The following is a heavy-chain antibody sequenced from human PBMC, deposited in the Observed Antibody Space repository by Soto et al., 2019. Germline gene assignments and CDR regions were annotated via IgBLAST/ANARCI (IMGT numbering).Heavy chain of an antibody. CDR2: INPSGGST. J-gene: IGHJ4*02. Sequence: GASVKXTSKASGYAFTSYYMRWVRQAPGQGLEWMGIINPSGGSTSYAQKFQGRVTMTRDTSTSTVYMELSSLRSEDTAVYYCARGGSGSYLFDYWGQGTLVTAPQ. D-gene: IGHD1-26*01. V-gene: IGHV1-46*01. CDR1: GYAFTSYY. CDR3: ARGGSGSYLFDY.